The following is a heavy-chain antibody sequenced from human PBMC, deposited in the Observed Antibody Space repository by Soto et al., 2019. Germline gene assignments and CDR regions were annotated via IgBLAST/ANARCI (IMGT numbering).Heavy chain of an antibody. CDR1: GGSLTDHY. Sequence: QVQLQESGPGLVKPSETLSLTCTVAGGSLTDHYWNWFRQSPGKGLHWIGYVYYSGATNYNPSLKSRVTMSVDTSKNQFSLNLRSVTAADTAVYYCARGNDWKSSTFDIWGQGTMVSVSS. J-gene: IGHJ3*02. D-gene: IGHD2-21*01. V-gene: IGHV4-59*11. CDR3: ARGNDWKSSTFDI. CDR2: VYYSGAT.